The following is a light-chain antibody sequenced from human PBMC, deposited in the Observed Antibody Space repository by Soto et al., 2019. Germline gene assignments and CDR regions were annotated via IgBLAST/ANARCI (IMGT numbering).Light chain of an antibody. J-gene: IGLJ3*02. CDR1: SSNIGSNT. CDR2: SNN. V-gene: IGLV1-44*01. Sequence: QSVLTQPPSASGTPGQRVTISCSGSSSNIGSNTVNWYQQLPGTAPKLLIYSNNQRPSGVPDRFSGSKSGTSASLAISGLHSEDEADYYCAACDDSLNGWVFGGGTTLTVL. CDR3: AACDDSLNGWV.